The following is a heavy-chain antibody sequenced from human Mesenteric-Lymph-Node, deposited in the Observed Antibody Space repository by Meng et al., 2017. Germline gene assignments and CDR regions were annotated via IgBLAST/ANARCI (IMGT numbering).Heavy chain of an antibody. CDR3: ARVGWRQWSFDL. Sequence: GRLLDAGPGLVKPYQTLSLPFTVSGGSISSGDYYWSWIRQPPGKGLELIGHIYYSGSTSYNPSLKSRVTISVDTSNNQFSLKLSSVTAADTAVYYCARVGWRQWSFDLWGRGTLVTVSS. J-gene: IGHJ2*01. V-gene: IGHV4-30-4*01. CDR2: IYYSGST. CDR1: GGSISSGDYY. D-gene: IGHD5-18*01.